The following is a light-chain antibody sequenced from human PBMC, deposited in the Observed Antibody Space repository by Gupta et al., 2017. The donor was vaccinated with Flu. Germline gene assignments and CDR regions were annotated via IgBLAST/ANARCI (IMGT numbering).Light chain of an antibody. CDR1: QYVSNSY. V-gene: IGKV3-20*01. CDR3: QRYGTSPPLT. J-gene: IGKJ4*01. Sequence: EIVLTQSPDTLSLSPGERATLSCRASQYVSNSYLAWYQHKPGQAPRLLIYGASSRATGIPDRFSGSGSGTDFTLTSSRLEPEDFAVYYCQRYGTSPPLTFGGGTKVEIK. CDR2: GAS.